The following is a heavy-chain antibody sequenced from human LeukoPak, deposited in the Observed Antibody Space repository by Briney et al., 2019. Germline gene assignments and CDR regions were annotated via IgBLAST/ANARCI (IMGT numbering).Heavy chain of an antibody. J-gene: IGHJ4*02. V-gene: IGHV4-39*01. CDR1: GGSISSGSYY. CDR2: MYYSGTT. Sequence: SETLSLTCTVSGGSISSGSYYWGWIRQPPGKGLEWIASMYYSGTTFYSPPLKSRVTISVDTSKNQLSLKLGSVTAADTAVYYCARHPPRDGSAFDYWGQGTLVTLFS. CDR3: ARHPPRDGSAFDY.